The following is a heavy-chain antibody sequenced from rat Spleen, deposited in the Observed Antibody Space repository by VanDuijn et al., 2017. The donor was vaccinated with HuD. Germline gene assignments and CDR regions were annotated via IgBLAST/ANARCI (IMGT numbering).Heavy chain of an antibody. CDR2: ISTGGCNT. V-gene: IGHV5S23*01. Sequence: EVQLVESGGGLVQPGRSLKLSCAASGFTFSNYDMAWVRQAPTNGLEWVASISTGGCNTYYRDSVKGRFVISKDNAKNNGYLQMNNLRAEDIAMYYCARTHSAYYFDYWGQGVMVTVSS. CDR3: ARTHSAYYFDY. D-gene: IGHD3-3*01. CDR1: GFTFSNYD. J-gene: IGHJ2*01.